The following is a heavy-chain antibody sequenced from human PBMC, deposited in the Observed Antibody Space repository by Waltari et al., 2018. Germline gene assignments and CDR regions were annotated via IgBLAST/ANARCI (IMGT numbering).Heavy chain of an antibody. CDR1: GGSISSYY. D-gene: IGHD6-13*01. CDR3: ARWNSSSWYTLSGYFDY. J-gene: IGHJ4*02. CDR2: IYYSGST. Sequence: QVQLQESGPGLVKPSETLYLTCTVSGGSISSYYWSWIRQPPGKGLEWIGYIYYSGSTNYNPSLKSRVTISVDTSKNQFSLKLSSVTAADTAVYYCARWNSSSWYTLSGYFDYWGQGTLVTVSS. V-gene: IGHV4-59*01.